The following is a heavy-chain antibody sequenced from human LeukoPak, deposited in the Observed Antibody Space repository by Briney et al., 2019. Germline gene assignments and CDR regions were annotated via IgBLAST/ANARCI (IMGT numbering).Heavy chain of an antibody. CDR1: RFTFSSYS. V-gene: IGHV3-21*01. CDR2: ISSSSSYI. D-gene: IGHD3-22*01. Sequence: GGSLRLSCAASRFTFSSYSMNWVRQARGKGLEWVSCISSSSSYIYYADSVKGRFTISRDNAKNSLYLQMNSLRAEDTAVYYCARVQIRGYYYDSSGYYPMDYWGQGTLVTVSS. J-gene: IGHJ4*02. CDR3: ARVQIRGYYYDSSGYYPMDY.